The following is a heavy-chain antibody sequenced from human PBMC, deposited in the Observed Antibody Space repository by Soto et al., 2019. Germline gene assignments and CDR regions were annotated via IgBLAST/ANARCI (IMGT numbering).Heavy chain of an antibody. CDR3: VSGNCYELLPFSYLDY. Sequence: DVQLVESGGGLVQPGRSLRLSCAASGFTFDDYAMHWVRQAAGKGLEWVSGISWNSGSIGYADSVKGRFTISRDNAKNSLYLQMNSLRADDTAFDYCVSGNCYELLPFSYLDYWGQGLLVTVSS. J-gene: IGHJ4*02. D-gene: IGHD2-2*01. CDR1: GFTFDDYA. V-gene: IGHV3-9*01. CDR2: ISWNSGSI.